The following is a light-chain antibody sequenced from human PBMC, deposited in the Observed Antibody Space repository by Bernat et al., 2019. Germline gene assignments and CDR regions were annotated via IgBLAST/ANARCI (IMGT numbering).Light chain of an antibody. Sequence: QSVLTQPPSASGTPGQRVTISCSGSSPNIGSNTVNWYQQLPGTGPKLLIYSNNQRPSGVPDRFSGSKSGTSASLAISGLQSEDEADYYCAAWDDSLNGPVFGGGTKLTVL. CDR3: AAWDDSLNGPV. J-gene: IGLJ3*02. CDR1: SPNIGSNT. V-gene: IGLV1-44*01. CDR2: SNN.